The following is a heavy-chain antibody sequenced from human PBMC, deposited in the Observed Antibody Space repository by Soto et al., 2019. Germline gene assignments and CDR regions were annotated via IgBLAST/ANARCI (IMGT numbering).Heavy chain of an antibody. CDR1: GGSISSGGYY. V-gene: IGHV4-30-4*08. CDR3: ARVHLYDSGDQVVEY. Sequence: QVQLQESGPGLVKPSQTLSLTCTVSGGSISSGGYYWSWIRQPPGKGLEWIGYIYYSGSTYYNPALKSRVTMSVDTSKTQSPLKLSSVTAADTAVYYCARVHLYDSGDQVVEYWGQGTLVTVSS. D-gene: IGHD3-22*01. J-gene: IGHJ4*02. CDR2: IYYSGST.